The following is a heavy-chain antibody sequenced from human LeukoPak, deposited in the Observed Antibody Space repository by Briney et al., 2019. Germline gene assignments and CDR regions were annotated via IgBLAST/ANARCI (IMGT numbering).Heavy chain of an antibody. J-gene: IGHJ1*01. D-gene: IGHD3-22*01. CDR2: TSDYNGNT. Sequence: ASVKVSCKASGYTFTSYGISWVRQAPGQGLEWMGWTSDYNGNTNYAQKLQCRVTMTTDTSTSTAYMELRSLISDDTVVYYCAREGCYYDSSGYYYKYFQHWGQGTLVTVSS. CDR1: GYTFTSYG. CDR3: AREGCYYDSSGYYYKYFQH. V-gene: IGHV1-18*01.